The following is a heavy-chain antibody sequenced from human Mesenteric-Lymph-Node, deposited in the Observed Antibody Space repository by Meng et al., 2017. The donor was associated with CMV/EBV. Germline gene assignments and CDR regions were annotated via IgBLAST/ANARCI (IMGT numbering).Heavy chain of an antibody. J-gene: IGHJ4*02. V-gene: IGHV4-59*01. Sequence: SETLSLTCTVSGGSISSYYWSWIRQPPGKGLEWIGYVYYSGSANYNPSLGSRVTISGDTSKNQFSLKVSSVTAADTAVYYCAKSGRLGGFDYWGQGTLVTVSS. D-gene: IGHD3-10*01. CDR3: AKSGRLGGFDY. CDR1: GGSISSYY. CDR2: VYYSGSA.